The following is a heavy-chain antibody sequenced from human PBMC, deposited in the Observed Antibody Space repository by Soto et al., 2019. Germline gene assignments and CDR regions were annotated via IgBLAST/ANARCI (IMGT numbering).Heavy chain of an antibody. Sequence: PGGSLRLSCAASGFTFSSYDMHWVRQATGKGLEWVSAIGTAGDTYYPGSVKGRFTISRENAKNSLYLQMNSLRAEDTAVYYCAKKDWLRYFDWLLAHDAFDIWGQGTMVTVSS. D-gene: IGHD3-9*01. V-gene: IGHV3-13*01. CDR3: AKKDWLRYFDWLLAHDAFDI. CDR2: IGTAGDT. J-gene: IGHJ3*02. CDR1: GFTFSSYD.